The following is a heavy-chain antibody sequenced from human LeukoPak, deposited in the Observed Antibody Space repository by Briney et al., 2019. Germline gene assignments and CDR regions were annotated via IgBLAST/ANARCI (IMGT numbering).Heavy chain of an antibody. V-gene: IGHV1-18*01. CDR2: ISTYNGNT. J-gene: IGHJ4*02. CDR1: GGGFTFTSHA. D-gene: IGHD3-10*01. Sequence: GASVKVSCKASGGGFTFTSHAISWVRQAPGQGLEWMGWISTYNGNTNYAQKLQGRVTMTTDTSTRTAYMELRSLRSDDTAVYYCARGDASGSYFDDYWGQGTLVTVSS. CDR3: ARGDASGSYFDDY.